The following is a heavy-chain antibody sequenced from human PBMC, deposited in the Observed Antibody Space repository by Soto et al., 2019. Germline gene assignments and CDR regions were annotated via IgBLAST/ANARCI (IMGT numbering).Heavy chain of an antibody. J-gene: IGHJ6*02. Sequence: PGGSLRLSCAASGFTFSNYGMHWVRQAPGKGLEWVAVISYDGSDKYYADSVKGRFSISRDNSKNTLYLQMNSLRAEDTAVYYCAKVTGYCSSSSCRRHYYYYYGMDVWGQGTTVTVYS. CDR1: GFTFSNYG. V-gene: IGHV3-30*18. D-gene: IGHD2-2*01. CDR2: ISYDGSDK. CDR3: AKVTGYCSSSSCRRHYYYYYGMDV.